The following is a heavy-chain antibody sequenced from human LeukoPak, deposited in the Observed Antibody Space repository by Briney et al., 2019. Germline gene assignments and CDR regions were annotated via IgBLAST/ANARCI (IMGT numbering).Heavy chain of an antibody. CDR3: ARHRCSSTSCYADSGIFDY. CDR1: GGSISSYY. D-gene: IGHD2-2*01. CDR2: IYYSGST. Sequence: KSSETLSLTCTVSGGSISSYYWSWIRQPPGKGLEWIGYIYYSGSTNYNPSLKSRVTISVDTSKDQFSLKLSSVTAADTAVYYCARHRCSSTSCYADSGIFDYWGQGTLVTVSS. V-gene: IGHV4-59*08. J-gene: IGHJ4*02.